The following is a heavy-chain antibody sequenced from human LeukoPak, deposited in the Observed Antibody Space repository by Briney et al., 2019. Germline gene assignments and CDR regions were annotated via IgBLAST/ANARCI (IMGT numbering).Heavy chain of an antibody. D-gene: IGHD5/OR15-5a*01. J-gene: IGHJ4*02. V-gene: IGHV3-23*01. CDR1: GFTFSSYA. CDR2: ISGSGDNT. Sequence: GGSLRLSCAASGFTFSSYAMSWVRQVPGKGLEWVSVISGSGDNTYYADSVKGRFTISRDNSKNTLFLQMNSLRTADTAVYYCARPTRGTLRFTELDYWGQGTLVTVSS. CDR3: ARPTRGTLRFTELDY.